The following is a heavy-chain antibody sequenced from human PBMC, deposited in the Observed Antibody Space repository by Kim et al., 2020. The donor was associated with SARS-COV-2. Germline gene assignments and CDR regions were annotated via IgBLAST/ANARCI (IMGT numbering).Heavy chain of an antibody. CDR3: APSKLLWFGDLWFDP. CDR2: FDPEDGET. D-gene: IGHD3-10*01. Sequence: ASVKVSCKVSGYTLTELSMHWVRQAPGKGLEWMGGFDPEDGETIYAQKFQGRVTMTEDISTDTAYMELSSLRSEDTAVYYCAPSKLLWFGDLWFDPWGQGTLVTVSS. CDR1: GYTLTELS. J-gene: IGHJ5*02. V-gene: IGHV1-24*01.